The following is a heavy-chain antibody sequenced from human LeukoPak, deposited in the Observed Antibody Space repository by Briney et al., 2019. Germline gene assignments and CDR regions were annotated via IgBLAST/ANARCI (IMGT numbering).Heavy chain of an antibody. CDR1: GFTFNSYW. Sequence: GGSLRLSCEAAGFTFNSYWMTWVRQAPGKGLEWVANIKQDGSEKYYVDSVKGRFTISRDNAKDSLYLQMNSLRAEDTAVYYCASSDSLEGPTPLLWGQGTLVTVSS. CDR3: ASSDSLEGPTPLL. J-gene: IGHJ4*02. D-gene: IGHD2-21*01. CDR2: IKQDGSEK. V-gene: IGHV3-7*01.